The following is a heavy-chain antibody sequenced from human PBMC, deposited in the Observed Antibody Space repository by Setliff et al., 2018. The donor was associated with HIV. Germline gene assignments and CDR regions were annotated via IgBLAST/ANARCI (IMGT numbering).Heavy chain of an antibody. V-gene: IGHV4-39*01. D-gene: IGHD5-18*01. J-gene: IGHJ4*02. CDR3: ARDTEMVKEGTDY. CDR1: GAIIGNNNYY. Sequence: SETLSLTCSVSGAIIGNNNYYWGWVRQPPGKGLEWIGSISYSGSTYYNPSLKSRITISVDTSKNQFSLKLTSVTAADTAVYYCARDTEMVKEGTDYWGQGTLVTVSS. CDR2: ISYSGST.